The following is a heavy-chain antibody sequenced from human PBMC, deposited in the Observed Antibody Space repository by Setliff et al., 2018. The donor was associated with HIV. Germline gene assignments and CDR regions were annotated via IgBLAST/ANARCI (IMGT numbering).Heavy chain of an antibody. V-gene: IGHV1-2*06. D-gene: IGHD3-9*01. CDR2: INPNMGDT. Sequence: KVSCKASGYKFTGHHIQWMRQAPGQGLEWMGRINPNMGDTQYAQKFQGRIIMTRDTSINTVYMELSSLTSDYTALYYCARQDIPTGYYLFDYWGQGTQVTVSS. J-gene: IGHJ4*02. CDR3: ARQDIPTGYYLFDY. CDR1: GYKFTGHH.